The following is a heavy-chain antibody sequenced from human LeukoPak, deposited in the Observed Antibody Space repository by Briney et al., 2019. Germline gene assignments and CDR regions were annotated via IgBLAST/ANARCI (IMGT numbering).Heavy chain of an antibody. Sequence: SETLSLTCTVSGGSISSYYWSWIRQPPGKGLEWIGYIYYSGSTNYNPSPKSRVTISVDTSKNQFSLKLNSVTAADSAVYYCARLRRSSGWTLDYWGQGTLVTVSS. CDR1: GGSISSYY. CDR2: IYYSGST. J-gene: IGHJ4*02. CDR3: ARLRRSSGWTLDY. V-gene: IGHV4-59*08. D-gene: IGHD6-19*01.